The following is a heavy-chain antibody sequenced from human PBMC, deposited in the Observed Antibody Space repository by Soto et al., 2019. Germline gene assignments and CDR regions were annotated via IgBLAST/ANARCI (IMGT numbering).Heavy chain of an antibody. J-gene: IGHJ4*02. CDR1: GYNFTSYD. Sequence: QVQLVQSGAEVKKPGASVRVSCKASGYNFTSYDIYWVRQATGQGLEWMGWMDPFSGNAVYTQKCQDRVTINRDNSINTAYMKMSGMRSEDKAVYYCTRGQGNHWGQGYLVTVSS. CDR2: MDPFSGNA. V-gene: IGHV1-8*01. CDR3: TRGQGNH.